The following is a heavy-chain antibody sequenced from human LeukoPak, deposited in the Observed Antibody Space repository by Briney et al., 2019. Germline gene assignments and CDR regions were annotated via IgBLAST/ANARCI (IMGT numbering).Heavy chain of an antibody. Sequence: SETLPLTCAVYGGSFSGYYWSWIRQPPGKGLEWIGEINHSGSTNYSPSLKSRVTISVDTSKNQFSLKLSSVTAADTAVYYCARGTPRGVYYYYYMDVWGKGTTVTVSS. D-gene: IGHD3-10*01. CDR3: ARGTPRGVYYYYYMDV. CDR1: GGSFSGYY. CDR2: INHSGST. J-gene: IGHJ6*03. V-gene: IGHV4-34*01.